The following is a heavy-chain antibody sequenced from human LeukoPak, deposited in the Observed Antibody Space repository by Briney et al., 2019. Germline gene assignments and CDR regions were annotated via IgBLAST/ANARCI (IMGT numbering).Heavy chain of an antibody. CDR1: GGSISSGDYY. CDR2: IYYSGST. V-gene: IGHV4-30-4*01. J-gene: IGHJ4*02. CDR3: ARGDGGYPFDY. Sequence: PSQTLSLTCTVSGGSISSGDYYWSWIRQPPGKGLEWIGYIYYSGSTYYNPSFKSRVTISVDTSKNQFSLKLSSVTAADTAVYYCARGDGGYPFDYWGQGTLVTVSS. D-gene: IGHD4-17*01.